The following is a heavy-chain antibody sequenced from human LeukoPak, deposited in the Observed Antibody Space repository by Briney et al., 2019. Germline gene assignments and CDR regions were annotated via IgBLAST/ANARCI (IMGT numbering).Heavy chain of an antibody. V-gene: IGHV1-8*03. Sequence: ASVKVSCKASGYTFTSYDINWVRQATGQGLEWMGWMNPNSGNTGYAQKFQGRVTITRNTSISTAYMELSSLRSEDTAVYYCARGDIAAADPFDYWGQGTLVTVSS. D-gene: IGHD6-13*01. CDR1: GYTFTSYD. CDR2: MNPNSGNT. CDR3: ARGDIAAADPFDY. J-gene: IGHJ4*02.